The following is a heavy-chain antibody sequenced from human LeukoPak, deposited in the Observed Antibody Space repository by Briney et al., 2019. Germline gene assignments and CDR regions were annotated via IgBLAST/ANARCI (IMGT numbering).Heavy chain of an antibody. D-gene: IGHD4-17*01. CDR3: AKAVTTLQPWFDP. V-gene: IGHV3-43*02. CDR1: GFTSTNYA. CDR2: LIGSSGST. Sequence: GGSLRLSCAASGFTSTNYAMNWVRQAPGKGLEWVSVLIGSSGSTDYADSVKGRFTISRDNSKNSLYLQMNSLRTEDTALYYCAKAVTTLQPWFDPWGQGTLVTVSS. J-gene: IGHJ5*02.